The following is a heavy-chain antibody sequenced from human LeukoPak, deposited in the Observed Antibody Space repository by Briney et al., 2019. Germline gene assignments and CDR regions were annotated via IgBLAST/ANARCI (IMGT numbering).Heavy chain of an antibody. V-gene: IGHV3-30*02. CDR3: AKDSAVTTRPGGYDY. D-gene: IGHD4-11*01. Sequence: GGSLRLSCAASGFTSSSYGMHWVRQAPGKGPEWVAFIRYDGSNKYYADSVKGRFTISRDNSKSTLYLQMNTLRAEDTAVYYCAKDSAVTTRPGGYDYWGQGTLVTVSS. J-gene: IGHJ4*02. CDR2: IRYDGSNK. CDR1: GFTSSSYG.